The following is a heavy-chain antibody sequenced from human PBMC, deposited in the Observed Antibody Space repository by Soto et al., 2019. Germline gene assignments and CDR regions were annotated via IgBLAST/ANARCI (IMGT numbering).Heavy chain of an antibody. CDR2: INRDGSST. V-gene: IGHV3-74*01. CDR1: GVTFSRYW. CDR3: ARRGSGSYYDY. J-gene: IGHJ4*02. Sequence: GGSLRLSCAASGVTFSRYWMSWVSQAPGKGLVWVSRINRDGSSTSYADSVKGRFTISRDNAKNTLYLQMNSLRAEDTAVYYCARRGSGSYYDYRGQGTLXTVSS. D-gene: IGHD1-26*01.